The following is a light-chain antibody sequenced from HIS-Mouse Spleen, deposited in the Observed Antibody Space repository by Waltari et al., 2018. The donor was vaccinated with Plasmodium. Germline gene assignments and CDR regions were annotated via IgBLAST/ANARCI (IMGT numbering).Light chain of an antibody. CDR3: QVWDSSTVV. CDR2: RDS. J-gene: IGLJ2*01. V-gene: IGLV3-9*01. CDR1: NIGSNN. Sequence: SYELTQPLYVSVALGQTARITCWVNNIGSNNVHWYQQTPGQAPVLVIYRDSNRPSGIPERFSGSNSGNTATLTISRAQAGDEADYYCQVWDSSTVVFGGGTKLTVL.